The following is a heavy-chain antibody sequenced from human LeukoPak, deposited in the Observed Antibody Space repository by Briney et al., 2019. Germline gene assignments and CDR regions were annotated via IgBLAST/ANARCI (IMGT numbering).Heavy chain of an antibody. J-gene: IGHJ4*02. CDR2: INPNSGGT. D-gene: IGHD6-19*01. CDR1: GYTFTGYY. CDR3: ARDRYSSGWYDY. V-gene: IGHV1-2*02. Sequence: ASVKVPCKASGYTFTGYYMHWVRQAPGQGLEWMGWINPNSGGTNYAQKFQGRVTMTRDTSISTAYMELSRLRSDDTAVYYCARDRYSSGWYDYWGQGTLVTVSS.